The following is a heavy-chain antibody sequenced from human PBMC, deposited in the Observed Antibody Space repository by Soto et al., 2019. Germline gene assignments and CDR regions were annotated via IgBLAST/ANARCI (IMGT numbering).Heavy chain of an antibody. J-gene: IGHJ5*02. CDR3: ARARYYAWCLDL. Sequence: QLQLQESGPGLVEPSQTLSLTCTVSGGSINSAGHYWGWVRQSPGKGLEWIGYSYHSGSSYYNPSLQSRVTISVDRSNAQFYLTLTSVTGADTAVYFCARARYYAWCLDLWGLGTPVTVSS. V-gene: IGHV4-30-2*06. CDR2: SYHSGSS. CDR1: GGSINSAGHY. D-gene: IGHD3-9*01.